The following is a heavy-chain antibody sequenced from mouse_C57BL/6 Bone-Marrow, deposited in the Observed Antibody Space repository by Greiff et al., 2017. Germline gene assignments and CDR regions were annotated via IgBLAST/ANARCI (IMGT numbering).Heavy chain of an antibody. J-gene: IGHJ1*03. CDR3: ARDYGSSYWYFDV. CDR2: IYPRDGST. CDR1: GYTFTSYD. Sequence: QVQLKESGPELVKPGASVKLSCKASGYTFTSYDINWVKQRPGQGLEWIGWIYPRDGSTKYNEKFKGKATLTVDTSSSTAYMELNSLTSEDSAVYFWARDYGSSYWYFDVWGTGTTVTVSS. V-gene: IGHV1-85*01. D-gene: IGHD1-1*01.